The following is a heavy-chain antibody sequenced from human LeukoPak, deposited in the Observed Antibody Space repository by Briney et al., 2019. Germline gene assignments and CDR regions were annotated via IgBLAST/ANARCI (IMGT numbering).Heavy chain of an antibody. Sequence: GESLKISCKGSGYNFDNYWIAWVRQMPGKGLEWMGIIFPGDSNTRYSPSFQGQVTISADKSISTAYLQWSSLKASDTAMYYCARPDYDSSLRGAFDIWGQGTMVTVSS. CDR1: GYNFDNYW. CDR3: ARPDYDSSLRGAFDI. V-gene: IGHV5-51*01. CDR2: IFPGDSNT. J-gene: IGHJ3*02. D-gene: IGHD3-22*01.